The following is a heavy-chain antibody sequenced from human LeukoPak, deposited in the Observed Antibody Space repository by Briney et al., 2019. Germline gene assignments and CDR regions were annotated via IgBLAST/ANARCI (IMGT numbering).Heavy chain of an antibody. CDR3: AKRYTSGWYQYYFDC. Sequence: HSGGSLRLSCAASGFTFSSFAMGWVRQAPGKALEWVSGISGSGINTYYADSVKGRFTISRDNSKGTLYLQMNSLRAEDTAVYYCAKRYTSGWYQYYFDCWGQGTLVTVSS. CDR2: ISGSGINT. J-gene: IGHJ4*02. V-gene: IGHV3-23*01. CDR1: GFTFSSFA. D-gene: IGHD6-13*01.